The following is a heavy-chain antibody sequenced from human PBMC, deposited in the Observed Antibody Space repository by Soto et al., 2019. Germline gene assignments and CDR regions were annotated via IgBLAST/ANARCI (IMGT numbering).Heavy chain of an antibody. CDR3: AKDRLWFGEFHGMDV. D-gene: IGHD3-10*01. J-gene: IGHJ6*02. V-gene: IGHV3-9*01. CDR2: ISWNSGSI. CDR1: GFTFDDYV. Sequence: GGSLRLSCAASGFTFDDYVMHWVRQAPGKGLEWVSGISWNSGSIGYADSVKGRFTISRDNAKNSLYLQMNSLRAEDTALYYCAKDRLWFGEFHGMDVWGQGTTVTVSS.